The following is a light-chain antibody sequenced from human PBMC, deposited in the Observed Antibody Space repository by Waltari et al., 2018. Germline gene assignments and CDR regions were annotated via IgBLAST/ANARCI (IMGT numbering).Light chain of an antibody. J-gene: IGKJ4*01. CDR3: QQYGYSRST. V-gene: IGKV3-20*01. CDR2: GSS. CDR1: QSVSGAF. Sequence: EIVFTQSPGTLSLSPGDRATLTCRASQSVSGAFLAWFQQKPGQAPTRLISGSSSRATGIPDRFSGSGSGTDFTLTISRLEPEDFAVYYCQQYGYSRSTFGGGTKVEIK.